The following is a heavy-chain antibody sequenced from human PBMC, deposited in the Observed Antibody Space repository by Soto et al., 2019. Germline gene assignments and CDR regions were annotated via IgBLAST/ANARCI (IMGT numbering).Heavy chain of an antibody. Sequence: EVQLVASGGGLVQPGGSLRLSCAASGFTFSSYSMNWVRQAPGKGLEWVSYISSSSSTIYYADSVKGRFTISRDNAKNSLYLQMNSLRAEDTAVYYCARDQSSYGPDYWGQGTLVTVSS. CDR3: ARDQSSYGPDY. J-gene: IGHJ4*02. CDR1: GFTFSSYS. CDR2: ISSSSSTI. V-gene: IGHV3-48*01. D-gene: IGHD5-18*01.